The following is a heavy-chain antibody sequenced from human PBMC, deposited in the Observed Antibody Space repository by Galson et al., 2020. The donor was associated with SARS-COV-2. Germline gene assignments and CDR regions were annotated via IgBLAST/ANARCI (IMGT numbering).Heavy chain of an antibody. D-gene: IGHD1-1*01. CDR1: GFTFGNYA. CDR3: AKDRAAYNFDDPLDV. CDR2: ISANSAGI. Sequence: SLKISCAASGFTFGNYAMHWVRQAPGKGLEWVSGISANSAGIGYADSVKGRFTISKDNAKNSLYLQMNSLRAEDTALYYCAKDRAAYNFDDPLDVWGLGTMVTVSP. J-gene: IGHJ3*01. V-gene: IGHV3-9*01.